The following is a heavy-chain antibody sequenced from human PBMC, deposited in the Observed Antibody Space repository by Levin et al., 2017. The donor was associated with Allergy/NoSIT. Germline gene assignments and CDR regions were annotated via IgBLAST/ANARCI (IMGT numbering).Heavy chain of an antibody. V-gene: IGHV3-23*01. Sequence: PPGGSLRLSCAASGFTFNRNAMSWVRQAPGKGLEWVSAISDSGGSTYYADSVKGRFTISRDNSKNTLYLQMNSLRAEDTALYFCARERLILPSPLDYWGQGNLVTGSS. J-gene: IGHJ4*02. CDR1: GFTFNRNA. CDR2: ISDSGGST. CDR3: ARERLILPSPLDY.